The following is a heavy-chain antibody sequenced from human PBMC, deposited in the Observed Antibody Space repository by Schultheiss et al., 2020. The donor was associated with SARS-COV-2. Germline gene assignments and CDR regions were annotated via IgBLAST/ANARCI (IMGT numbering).Heavy chain of an antibody. CDR1: GGTFSSYA. D-gene: IGHD2-8*02. J-gene: IGHJ5*02. CDR3: ATDLFSGVHWFDP. V-gene: IGHV1-69*13. CDR2: IIPIFGTA. Sequence: SVKVSCKASGGTFSSYAISWVRQAPGQGLEWMGGIIPIFGTANYAQKFQGRVTITADESTSTAYMELSSLRSEDTAVYYCATDLFSGVHWFDPWGQGTLVTVSS.